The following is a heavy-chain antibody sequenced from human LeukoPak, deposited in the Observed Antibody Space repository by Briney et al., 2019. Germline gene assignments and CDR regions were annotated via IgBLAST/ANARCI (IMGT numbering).Heavy chain of an antibody. CDR1: TYSIAGVYY. V-gene: IGHV4-38-2*02. D-gene: IGHD3-3*01. CDR2: IYDSGNT. CDR3: ARGGLWSSPGYYYMDV. Sequence: SETRSLTCTLATYSIAGVYYWGCIRQDPGKGLEWIGSIYDSGNTYYSPSLKSRVTISVDTSKNQFSLNLSSLTAADTAMYYCARGGLWSSPGYYYMDVWGKGTTVTVSS. J-gene: IGHJ6*03.